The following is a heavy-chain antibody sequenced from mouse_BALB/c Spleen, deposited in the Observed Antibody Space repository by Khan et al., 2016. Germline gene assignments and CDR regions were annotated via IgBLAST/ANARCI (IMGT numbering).Heavy chain of an antibody. CDR3: ARSYYCYFAMDY. Sequence: QVQLQQSGTELPRPGASVKLSCKASGYTFTDYYLHWVKQRTGQGLEWIGELFPGSGSTYYNEKFKGKASLTADTSSSTAYMQLSSLTSEDSAVYFCARSYYCYFAMDYWGHGASVTVSS. CDR2: LFPGSGST. J-gene: IGHJ4*01. V-gene: IGHV1-77*01. CDR1: GYTFTDYY. D-gene: IGHD1-1*02.